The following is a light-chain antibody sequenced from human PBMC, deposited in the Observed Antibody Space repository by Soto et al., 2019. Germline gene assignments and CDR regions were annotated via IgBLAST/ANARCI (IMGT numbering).Light chain of an antibody. V-gene: IGLV8-61*01. CDR2: STN. Sequence: QTVVTQEPSFSVSPGGTVTLTCGLSSGSVSTSYYPSWYQQTPGQAPRTLIYSTNTRSSGVPDRFSGSILGNXAALTITGAXADDESDYYCVLYMGSGISVFGGGTQLTVL. CDR1: SGSVSTSYY. J-gene: IGLJ7*01. CDR3: VLYMGSGISV.